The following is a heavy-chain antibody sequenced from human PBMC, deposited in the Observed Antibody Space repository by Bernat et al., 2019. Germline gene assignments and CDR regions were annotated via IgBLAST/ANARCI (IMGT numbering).Heavy chain of an antibody. CDR2: IWYDGSNQ. CDR3: ARDRGTEVVFGKGGAFDI. CDR1: GFTFSSFG. V-gene: IGHV3-33*01. J-gene: IGHJ3*02. Sequence: QVQLVESGGGVVQPGRSLRLSCAASGFTFSSFGMHWVRQAPGKGLEWLAVIWYDGSNQYYAASVQGQFTISRDNSKNTLYLQMNSLRAEDTAVYYCARDRGTEVVFGKGGAFDIWGQGTTVTVSS. D-gene: IGHD3-22*01.